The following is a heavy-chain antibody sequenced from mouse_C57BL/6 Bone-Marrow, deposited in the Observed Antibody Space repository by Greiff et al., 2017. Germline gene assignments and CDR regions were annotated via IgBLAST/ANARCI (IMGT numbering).Heavy chain of an antibody. Sequence: VQRVESGAELARPGASVKLSCKASGYTFTSYGISWVKQRTGQGLEWIGAIYPRSGKTYYNEKFKGKATLTADKSSSTAYMELRSLTSEDSAVYFCARWRRWLLRGWGQGTTLTVSS. D-gene: IGHD2-3*01. J-gene: IGHJ2*01. CDR3: ARWRRWLLRG. V-gene: IGHV1-81*01. CDR2: IYPRSGKT. CDR1: GYTFTSYG.